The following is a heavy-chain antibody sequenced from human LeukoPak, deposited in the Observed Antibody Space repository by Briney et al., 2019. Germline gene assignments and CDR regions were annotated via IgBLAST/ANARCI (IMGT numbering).Heavy chain of an antibody. D-gene: IGHD1-26*01. CDR1: GYTFTSYY. CDR3: ARDGRFAAYEPDY. Sequence: GASVKVSCKASGYTFTSYYMHWVRQAPGQGLEWMGIINPSGGSTSYAQKFQGRVTMTGDTSTSTAHMELRSLRYDDTAVYYCARDGRFAAYEPDYWGQGTLVTVSS. J-gene: IGHJ4*02. V-gene: IGHV1-46*01. CDR2: INPSGGST.